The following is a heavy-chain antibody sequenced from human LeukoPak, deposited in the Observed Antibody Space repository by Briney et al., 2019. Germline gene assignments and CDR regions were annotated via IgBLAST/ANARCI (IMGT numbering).Heavy chain of an antibody. CDR2: IYYSGST. V-gene: IGHV4-39*01. D-gene: IGHD3-22*01. CDR3: ARQAPQSYYDSSGSVDY. CDR1: GGSISSSNYY. Sequence: PSETLSLTCTVSGGSISSSNYYWGWIRQPPGKGLEWIGSIYYSGSTYYNPSLKSRVTISVDTSKNQFSLKLSSVTAADTAVYYCARQAPQSYYDSSGSVDYWGQGTLVTVSS. J-gene: IGHJ4*02.